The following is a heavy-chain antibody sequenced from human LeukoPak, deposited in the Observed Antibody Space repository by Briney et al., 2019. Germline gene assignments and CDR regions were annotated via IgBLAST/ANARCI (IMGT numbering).Heavy chain of an antibody. CDR1: GGSFSGYY. Sequence: SETLSLTCAVYGGSFSGYYWSWIRQPPGKGLEWIGEINHSGSTNYNPSLKSRVTISVDTSKNQFSLKPSSVTAADTAVYYCARVRGRYSNYAYYYYMDVWGKGTTVTVSS. CDR3: ARVRGRYSNYAYYYYMDV. CDR2: INHSGST. D-gene: IGHD4-11*01. V-gene: IGHV4-34*01. J-gene: IGHJ6*03.